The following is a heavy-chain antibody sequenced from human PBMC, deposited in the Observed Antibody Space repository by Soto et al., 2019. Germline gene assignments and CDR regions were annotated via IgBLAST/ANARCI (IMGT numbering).Heavy chain of an antibody. CDR1: GASVAGGSYY. D-gene: IGHD5-12*01. CDR3: ARDTYSGYDFGL. J-gene: IGHJ5*02. Sequence: QVQLRESGPGLVKPSQTLSLTCSVSGASVAGGSYYWSWVRQPPGKGLEWIGYIPSRGRPFYNPSLTSRGTISADTSKNQLSQQLTSVTAADTAVYYCARDTYSGYDFGLLGLGTLVTVSS. V-gene: IGHV4-30-4*01. CDR2: IPSRGRP.